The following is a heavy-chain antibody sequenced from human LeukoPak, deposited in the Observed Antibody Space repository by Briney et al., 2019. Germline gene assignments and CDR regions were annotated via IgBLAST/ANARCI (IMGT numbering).Heavy chain of an antibody. CDR2: IHSVGHS. D-gene: IGHD3-10*01. V-gene: IGHV4-59*08. CDR1: DDSISSFY. CDR3: ARHITNSGSAFDL. Sequence: PSETLSLTCTVSDDSISSFYWGWIRQPPGEGLEWIAYIHSVGHSNYNPSLKSRVSMSIDTSQNQFSLKVTSVTATDTAVYYCARHITNSGSAFDLWGRGTLVTVSS. J-gene: IGHJ2*01.